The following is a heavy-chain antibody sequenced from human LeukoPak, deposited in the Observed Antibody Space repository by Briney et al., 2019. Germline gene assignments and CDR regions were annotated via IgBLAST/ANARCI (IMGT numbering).Heavy chain of an antibody. CDR3: AREEGYRRYFAL. D-gene: IGHD3-16*02. J-gene: IGHJ2*01. CDR2: TYSGGST. V-gene: IGHV3-53*01. CDR1: GFTFSSYG. Sequence: GGSLRLSCAASGFTFSSYGMSWVRQAPGKGLEWVSVTYSGGSTYYADSVKGRFSISRDNSKNTIYLQMSSLRAEDTAVYYCAREEGYRRYFALWGRGTLVTVSS.